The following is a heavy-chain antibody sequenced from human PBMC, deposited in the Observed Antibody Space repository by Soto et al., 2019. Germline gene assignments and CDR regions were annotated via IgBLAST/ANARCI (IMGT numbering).Heavy chain of an antibody. D-gene: IGHD3-3*01. CDR1: GGSFSGYY. Sequence: QVQLQQWGAGLLKPSETLSLTCAVYGGSFSGYYWSWIRQPPGKGLEWIGEINHSGSINYNPSLNSRVTISVHTSKNQFSLKLSSVTAADTAVYYCASTYYDFWSGYPPAHYYYYYYMDVWGKGTTVTVSS. V-gene: IGHV4-34*01. CDR3: ASTYYDFWSGYPPAHYYYYYYMDV. J-gene: IGHJ6*03. CDR2: INHSGSI.